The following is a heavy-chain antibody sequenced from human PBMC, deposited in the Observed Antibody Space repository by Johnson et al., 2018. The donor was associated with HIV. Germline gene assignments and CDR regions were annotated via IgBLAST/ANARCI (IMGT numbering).Heavy chain of an antibody. CDR1: GFTFSSYG. CDR2: ISYDGSNK. V-gene: IGHV3-30*19. D-gene: IGHD4-17*01. Sequence: QVQLVESGGRVVQPGRSLRLSCAASGFTFSSYGMHWVRQAPGKGLEWVAVISYDGSNKYYADSVEGRFDISRENSKNSLYLQMNSLRVEDTAVYYCARVLGDYAYHIWGQGTMVTVSS. CDR3: ARVLGDYAYHI. J-gene: IGHJ3*02.